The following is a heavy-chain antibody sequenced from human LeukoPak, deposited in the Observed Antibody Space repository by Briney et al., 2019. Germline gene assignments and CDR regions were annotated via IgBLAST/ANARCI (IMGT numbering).Heavy chain of an antibody. CDR1: GGTFSSYA. CDR3: ASLGKYYYDSSGLSSV. V-gene: IGHV1-69*13. D-gene: IGHD3-22*01. Sequence: SVKVSCKASGGTFSSYAISWVRQAPGQGLEWMGGIIPIFGTANYAQKFQGRVTITADESTSTAYMELSSLRSEDTAVYYCASLGKYYYDSSGLSSVWGQGTLVTVSS. CDR2: IIPIFGTA. J-gene: IGHJ4*02.